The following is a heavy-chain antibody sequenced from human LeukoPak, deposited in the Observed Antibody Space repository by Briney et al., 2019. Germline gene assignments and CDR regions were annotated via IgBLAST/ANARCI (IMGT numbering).Heavy chain of an antibody. D-gene: IGHD6-13*01. V-gene: IGHV3-30*18. CDR1: GFTFSSYG. CDR2: ISYDGSNK. CDR3: AKTFTGSSWHDAFDI. Sequence: PGGSLRLSCAASGFTFSSYGMHWVRQAPGKGLEWVAVISYDGSNKYYADSVKGRFTISRDNSKNTLYLQMNSLRAEDTAVYYCAKTFTGSSWHDAFDIWGQGTMVTVSS. J-gene: IGHJ3*02.